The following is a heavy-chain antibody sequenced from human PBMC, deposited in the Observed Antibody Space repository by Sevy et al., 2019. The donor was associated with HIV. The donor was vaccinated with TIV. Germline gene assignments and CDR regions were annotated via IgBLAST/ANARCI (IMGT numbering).Heavy chain of an antibody. Sequence: GGSLRLSCAASGFTFSSYAMSWVRQAPGKGLEWVSAISGSGGSTYYADSVKGRFTISRDNSKNTLYLQMNSLRAEDTGVYYCANRQTEYDFWSCYLDFWGQGTLVTVS. CDR3: ANRQTEYDFWSCYLDF. CDR1: GFTFSSYA. CDR2: ISGSGGST. V-gene: IGHV3-23*01. J-gene: IGHJ4*02. D-gene: IGHD3-3*01.